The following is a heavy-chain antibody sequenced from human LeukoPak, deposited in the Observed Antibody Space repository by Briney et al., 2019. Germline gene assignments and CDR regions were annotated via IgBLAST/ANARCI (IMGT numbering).Heavy chain of an antibody. CDR2: INPSGGST. CDR3: AREIVVVPSAMGFDP. V-gene: IGHV1-46*01. D-gene: IGHD2-2*01. Sequence: ASVKVSCKASGYSFTTYYIHWVRQAPGQGLEWMGVINPSGGSTSFAQKFQARLTMTRDTSTSTVYMELSGLSSEDTAVYYCAREIVVVPSAMGFDPWGQGTLVTVSS. J-gene: IGHJ5*02. CDR1: GYSFTTYY.